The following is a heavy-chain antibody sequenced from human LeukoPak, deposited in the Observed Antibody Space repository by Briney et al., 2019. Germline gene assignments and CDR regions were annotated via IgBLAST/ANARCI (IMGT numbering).Heavy chain of an antibody. J-gene: IGHJ6*03. CDR3: ARVSYYYDSSGYYSKSWYYYYMDV. CDR2: INHSGST. D-gene: IGHD3-22*01. CDR1: GGSFSGYY. Sequence: SETLSLTCAVYGGSFSGYYWSWIRQPSGKGLEWIGEINHSGSTNYNPSLKSRVTISVDTSKNQFSLKLSSVTAADTAVYYCARVSYYYDSSGYYSKSWYYYYMDVWGKGTTVTISS. V-gene: IGHV4-34*01.